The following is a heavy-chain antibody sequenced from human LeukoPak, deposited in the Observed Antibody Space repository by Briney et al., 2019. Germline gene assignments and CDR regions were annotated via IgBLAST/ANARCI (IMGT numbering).Heavy chain of an antibody. J-gene: IGHJ3*02. Sequence: PPETLSLTCNVSGGSIRSGDHYWSWIRQPPGKGLEWIGYIYFSGSTYYNPSLRSRVTISIDTSKNQFSLKLSSVTAADTAVYYCANRRMYSSGWYSRAFDIWGQGTMVTVSS. D-gene: IGHD6-19*01. CDR1: GGSIRSGDHY. V-gene: IGHV4-30-4*01. CDR3: ANRRMYSSGWYSRAFDI. CDR2: IYFSGST.